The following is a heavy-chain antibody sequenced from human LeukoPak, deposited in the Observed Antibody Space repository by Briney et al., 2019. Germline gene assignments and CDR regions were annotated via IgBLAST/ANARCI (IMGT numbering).Heavy chain of an antibody. CDR2: IYYSGST. J-gene: IGHJ6*02. CDR3: ASLGATPSYGMDV. Sequence: SQTLSLTCTVSGGSISSGGYYWSWIRQHPGKGLEWIGYIYYSGSTNYNPSLKSRVTISVDTSKNQFSLKLSSVTAADTAVYYCASLGATPSYGMDVWGQGTTVTVSS. D-gene: IGHD1-26*01. CDR1: GGSISSGGYY. V-gene: IGHV4-61*08.